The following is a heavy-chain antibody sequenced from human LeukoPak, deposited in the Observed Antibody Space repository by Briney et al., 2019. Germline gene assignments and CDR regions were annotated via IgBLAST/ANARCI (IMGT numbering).Heavy chain of an antibody. V-gene: IGHV4-39*01. CDR3: ASRNDILTGYVFDF. CDR1: GGSVSSSIYY. D-gene: IGHD3-9*01. Sequence: SETLSLTCTVSGGSVSSSIYYWSWIRQPPGKGLEWIGSIYYSGSTSYNPSLKSRVTISVDTSKNQFPLKLTSVTAADTAVYYCASRNDILTGYVFDFWGQGTLVTVSS. CDR2: IYYSGST. J-gene: IGHJ4*02.